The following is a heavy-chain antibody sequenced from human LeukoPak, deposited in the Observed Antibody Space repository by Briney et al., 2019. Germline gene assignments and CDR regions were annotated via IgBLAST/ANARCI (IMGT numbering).Heavy chain of an antibody. CDR2: IADRSGTI. V-gene: IGHV3-23*01. CDR3: ARERDFFIDY. J-gene: IGHJ4*02. D-gene: IGHD3-3*01. Sequence: GGSLRLSCAASGFTFSIATMTWVRQAPGKGLEWVSAIADRSGTIYYVDSVRGRFTISRDIAQNTLYLQMNSLRAEDTAVYYCARERDFFIDYRGQGTLVTVSS. CDR1: GFTFSIAT.